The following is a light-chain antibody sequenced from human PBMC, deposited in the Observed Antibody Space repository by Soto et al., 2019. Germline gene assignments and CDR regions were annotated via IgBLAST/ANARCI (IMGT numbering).Light chain of an antibody. Sequence: DIQMTQSPSTLSASVGDIVTITCRASQSICNWLAWYQQKPGKAPKLLIYNASSLESRVPSRFSGSGSGTELTHTISSQQPDDSASYSCQQNYSQGTFGQGTTVAIK. J-gene: IGKJ1*01. CDR1: QSICNW. CDR3: QQNYSQGT. V-gene: IGKV1-5*03. CDR2: NAS.